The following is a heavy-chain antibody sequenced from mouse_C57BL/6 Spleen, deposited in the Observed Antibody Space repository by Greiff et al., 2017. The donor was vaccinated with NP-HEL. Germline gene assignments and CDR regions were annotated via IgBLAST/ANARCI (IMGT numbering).Heavy chain of an antibody. J-gene: IGHJ2*01. D-gene: IGHD3-2*02. V-gene: IGHV1-69*01. CDR1: GYTFTSYW. CDR3: ARAPDSSGYPSFDY. Sequence: QVQLQQPGAELVMPGASVKLSCKASGYTFTSYWMHWVKQRPGQGLEWIGEIDPSDSYTNYNQKFKGKSTLTVDKSSSTAYMQLSSLTSEDSAVYYCARAPDSSGYPSFDYWGQGTTLTVSS. CDR2: IDPSDSYT.